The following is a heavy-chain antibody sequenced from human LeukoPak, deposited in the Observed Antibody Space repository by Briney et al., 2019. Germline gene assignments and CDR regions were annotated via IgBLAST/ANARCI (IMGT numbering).Heavy chain of an antibody. D-gene: IGHD1-26*01. CDR3: ASVVGWYDYYYGMDV. Sequence: GGSLRLSCAASGFTFSDYYISWIRQAPGKGLEWVSYISSSGSTIYYADSVKGRFTISRDNAKNSLYLQMNSLRAEDTAVYYCASVVGWYDYYYGMDVWGQGTTVTVSS. J-gene: IGHJ6*02. CDR1: GFTFSDYY. CDR2: ISSSGSTI. V-gene: IGHV3-11*01.